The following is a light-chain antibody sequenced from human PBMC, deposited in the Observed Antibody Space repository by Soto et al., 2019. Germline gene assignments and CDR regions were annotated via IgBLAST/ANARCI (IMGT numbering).Light chain of an antibody. CDR3: QQYGRSPPT. Sequence: EIVLTQSPGTLSLSPGERSTLSCRASQSVSNNFLAWYQQKPGQAPRLLIYDASTRATGIPDRFSGSGSGTDFTLTISRLEPEDFAAYYCQQYGRSPPTFGPGTKVDIK. J-gene: IGKJ3*01. V-gene: IGKV3-20*01. CDR1: QSVSNNF. CDR2: DAS.